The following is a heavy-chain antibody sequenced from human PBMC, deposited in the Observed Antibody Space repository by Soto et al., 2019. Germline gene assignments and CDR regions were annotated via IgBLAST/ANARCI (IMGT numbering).Heavy chain of an antibody. CDR2: ISDRTQNYAT. Sequence: EVQVVESGGGLVQPGGSLKLSCAASGFSFSGAVMHWVRQASGKGLEWVGRISDRTQNYATPYAASVQGRFTISRDDSKDTAYLQMNSLKTEDTDLYYCIHYGSGSYSTDYWGPGTLVTVSS. CDR1: GFSFSGAV. D-gene: IGHD3-10*01. CDR3: IHYGSGSYSTDY. V-gene: IGHV3-73*02. J-gene: IGHJ4*02.